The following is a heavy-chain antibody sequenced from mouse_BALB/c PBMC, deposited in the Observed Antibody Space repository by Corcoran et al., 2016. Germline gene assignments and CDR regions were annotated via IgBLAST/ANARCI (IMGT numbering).Heavy chain of an antibody. D-gene: IGHD2-3*01. V-gene: IGHV11-2*02. J-gene: IGHJ1*01. CDR2: INSDGSAI. CDR1: GFTFSGFW. CDR3: MSDGYGYCYFDV. Sequence: EVQLLKTGGGLVQPGGSRGLSCEGSGFTFSGFWMGWVRQTPGKTLEWIGDINSDGSAINYAPSIKDRFTIFRDNDKSTLYLQMSNVRSEDTATYFCMSDGYGYCYFDVSGAATTFTVSS.